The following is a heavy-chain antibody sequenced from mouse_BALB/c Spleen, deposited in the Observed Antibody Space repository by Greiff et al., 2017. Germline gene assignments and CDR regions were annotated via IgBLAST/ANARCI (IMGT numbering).Heavy chain of an antibody. CDR1: GYTFTSYW. CDR3: ARSDDGYVGFAY. V-gene: IGHV1S41*01. D-gene: IGHD1-2*01. Sequence: DLVKPGASVKLSCKASGYTFTSYWINWIKQRPGQGLEWIGRIAPGSGSTYYNEMFKGKATLTVDTSSSTAYIQLSSLSSEDSAVYFCARSDDGYVGFAYWGQGTLVTVSA. CDR2: IAPGSGST. J-gene: IGHJ3*01.